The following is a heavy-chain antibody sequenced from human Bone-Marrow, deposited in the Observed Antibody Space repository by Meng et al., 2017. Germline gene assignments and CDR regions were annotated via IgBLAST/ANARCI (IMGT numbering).Heavy chain of an antibody. J-gene: IGHJ2*01. CDR2: RCRDWKNT. D-gene: IGHD7-27*01. CDR3: GGRQRNGDYWYFDL. V-gene: IGHV3-74*01. Sequence: VVLLDAGVVVGRPGGSLELSMSPAGFRNRTYWIQLVRQAPGKVLVWVSRRCRDWKNTSYADSGTGRFTISRDNAKNTLYLQMNSLRTEDTAVYYCGGRQRNGDYWYFDLWGRGTLVTVSS. CDR1: GFRNRTYW.